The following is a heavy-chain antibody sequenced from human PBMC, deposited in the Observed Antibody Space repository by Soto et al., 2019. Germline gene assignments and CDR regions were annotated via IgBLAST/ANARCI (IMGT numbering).Heavy chain of an antibody. J-gene: IGHJ4*02. D-gene: IGHD3-3*01. CDR2: IYSGGDT. Sequence: GGSLRLSCAASGFTVSSNFMGWVRQAPGKGLDWVSVIYSGGDTYYADSVNGRFTISRDNSKNTLYLQMNGLRAEDTAVYYCARLSGYYAPFDYWGRGTLVTVSS. CDR3: ARLSGYYAPFDY. V-gene: IGHV3-66*01. CDR1: GFTVSSNF.